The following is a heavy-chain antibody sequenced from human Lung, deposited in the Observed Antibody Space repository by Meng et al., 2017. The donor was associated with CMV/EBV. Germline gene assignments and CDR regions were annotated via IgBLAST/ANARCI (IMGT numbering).Heavy chain of an antibody. J-gene: IGHJ4*02. Sequence: SVXVSXXASGGTFSSYAISWVRQAPGQGLEWMGGIIPIFGTANYAQKFQGRVTITTDESTSTAYMELSSLRSEDTAVYYCAAGGQQLEYYFDYWGQGPLVTVSS. V-gene: IGHV1-69*05. CDR1: GGTFSSYA. D-gene: IGHD6-13*01. CDR2: IIPIFGTA. CDR3: AAGGQQLEYYFDY.